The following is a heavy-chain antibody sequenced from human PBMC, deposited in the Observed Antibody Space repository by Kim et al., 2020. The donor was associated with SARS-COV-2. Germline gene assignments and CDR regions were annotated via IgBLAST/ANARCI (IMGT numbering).Heavy chain of an antibody. J-gene: IGHJ4*02. V-gene: IGHV1-69*01. CDR3: ARTPVDTAMSIDY. D-gene: IGHD5-18*01. Sequence: YAQKFQGRVTITADESTSTAYMELSSLRSEDTAVYYCARTPVDTAMSIDYWGQGTLVTVSS.